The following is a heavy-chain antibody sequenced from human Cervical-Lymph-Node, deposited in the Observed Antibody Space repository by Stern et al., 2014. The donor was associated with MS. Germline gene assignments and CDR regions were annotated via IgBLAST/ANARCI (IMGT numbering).Heavy chain of an antibody. V-gene: IGHV1-46*04. J-gene: IGHJ4*02. D-gene: IGHD3/OR15-3a*01. CDR1: VYTFTSHY. CDR3: ASGTGSKRPTGNY. CDR2: INPSGYSA. Sequence: VQLVESGAEVKKPGASVKVSCKAFVYTFTSHYMHWVRQAPGQGLEWVGIINPSGYSANYAQKLQGRVTMTRDTSTSTVYMELSSLRSEDTAVYYCASGTGSKRPTGNYWGQGTLVTVSS.